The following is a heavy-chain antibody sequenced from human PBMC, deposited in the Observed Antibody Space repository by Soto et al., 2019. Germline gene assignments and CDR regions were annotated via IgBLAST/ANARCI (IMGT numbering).Heavy chain of an antibody. V-gene: IGHV1-18*01. Sequence: QVQLLQSGAEVKKPGASVKVSCKPSGYTFATFGINRVRQAPGQGLEWMGWITPHNGDTNYAQKLQGRVTMTTDTSTSTAYMELRSLRSDATAVYYCARLAPCSGPICYSRPLDYWGQGTLVPVSS. CDR3: ARLAPCSGPICYSRPLDY. J-gene: IGHJ4*02. CDR2: ITPHNGDT. D-gene: IGHD2-15*01. CDR1: GYTFATFG.